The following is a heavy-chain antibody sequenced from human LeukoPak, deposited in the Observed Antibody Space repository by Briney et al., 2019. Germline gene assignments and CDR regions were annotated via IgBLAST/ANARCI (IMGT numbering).Heavy chain of an antibody. CDR1: GFTFSSYG. J-gene: IGHJ4*02. CDR2: ISGSGGST. V-gene: IGHV3-23*01. D-gene: IGHD3-22*01. CDR3: AKEPYYYDSSGYFGY. Sequence: PGGSLRLSCAASGFTFSSYGMSGVRQAPGKGLEWVSAISGSGGSTYYADSVKGRFTISRDNSKNTLYLQMNSLRAQDTAVYYCAKEPYYYDSSGYFGYWGQGTLVTVSS.